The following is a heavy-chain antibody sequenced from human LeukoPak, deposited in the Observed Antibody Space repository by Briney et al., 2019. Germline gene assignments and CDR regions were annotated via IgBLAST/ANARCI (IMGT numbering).Heavy chain of an antibody. V-gene: IGHV3-48*03. D-gene: IGHD1-26*01. J-gene: IGHJ6*02. CDR3: ARDLKWELLRLWYYYGMDV. CDR2: ISSSGSTI. CDR1: GFTFSSYE. Sequence: GGSLRLSCAASGFTFSSYEINWVRQSPGKGREWVSYISSSGSTIYYADSVKGRFTISRDNAKNSLYLQMNSLRAEDTAVYYCARDLKWELLRLWYYYGMDVWGQGTTVTVSS.